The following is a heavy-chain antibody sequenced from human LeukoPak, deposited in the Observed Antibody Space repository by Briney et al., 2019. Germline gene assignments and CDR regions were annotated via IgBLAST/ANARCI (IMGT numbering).Heavy chain of an antibody. V-gene: IGHV4-61*02. CDR2: IYTSGST. Sequence: SETLSLTCTVSGGSISSGSYYWSWIRQPAGKGLEWIGRIYTSGSTNYNPSLKSRVTISVDTFKNQFSLKLSSVTAADTAVYYCARMYYDFWSGYPAYYFDYWGQGTLVTVSS. CDR3: ARMYYDFWSGYPAYYFDY. D-gene: IGHD3-3*01. CDR1: GGSISSGSYY. J-gene: IGHJ4*02.